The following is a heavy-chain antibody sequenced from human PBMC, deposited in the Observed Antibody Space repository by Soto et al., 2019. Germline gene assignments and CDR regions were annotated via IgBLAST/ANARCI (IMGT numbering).Heavy chain of an antibody. J-gene: IGHJ4*02. V-gene: IGHV3-30*03. Sequence: QVQLVESGGGVVQPGRSLRLSCAASGFTFSSYGMHWVRQAPGKGLEWVAVISYDGSNKYYADSVKGRFTISRDNSKNTLYLQMNSLRAEDTAVYYCATPLRFLEWLSFDYWGQGTLVTVSS. CDR3: ATPLRFLEWLSFDY. D-gene: IGHD3-3*01. CDR2: ISYDGSNK. CDR1: GFTFSSYG.